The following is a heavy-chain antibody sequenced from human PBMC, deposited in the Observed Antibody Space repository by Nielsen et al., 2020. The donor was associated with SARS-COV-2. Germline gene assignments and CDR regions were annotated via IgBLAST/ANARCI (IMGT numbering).Heavy chain of an antibody. V-gene: IGHV4-38-2*01. J-gene: IGHJ4*02. Sequence: PGKGLEWIGSIYYSGSTYYNPSLKSRVTISVDTSKNQFSLKLSSVTAADTAVYYCARSASGRVDYWGQGTLVTVSS. CDR3: ARSASGRVDY. CDR2: IYYSGST. D-gene: IGHD3-10*01.